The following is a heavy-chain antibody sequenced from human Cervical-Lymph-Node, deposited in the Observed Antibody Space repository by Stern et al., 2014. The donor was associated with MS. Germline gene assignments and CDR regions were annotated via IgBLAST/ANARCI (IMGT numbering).Heavy chain of an antibody. CDR2: INPSGGST. Sequence: VQLVESGAEVKKPGASVKVSCKASGYTFTNYYMFWVRQAPGQGLEWMGIINPSGGSTSYAQKFQGRVTMTRDTSTSTVYMELSSLRSEDTAVYYCARAIEGRLVGYWGQGTLVTVSS. D-gene: IGHD3-9*01. J-gene: IGHJ4*02. V-gene: IGHV1-46*01. CDR3: ARAIEGRLVGY. CDR1: GYTFTNYY.